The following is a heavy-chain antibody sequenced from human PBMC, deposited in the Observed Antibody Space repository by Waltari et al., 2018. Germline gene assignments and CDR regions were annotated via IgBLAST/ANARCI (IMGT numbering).Heavy chain of an antibody. V-gene: IGHV5-51*01. CDR3: ARIRGYSSSWDPYFDY. CDR2: TVPVASDT. J-gene: IGHJ4*02. Sequence: EVQLVQSGAEVKKPGESLKISCKGSGYSFTSYWIGWVRQMPGKGLEWIEITVPVASDTRYSPSVHGRVTLSADKSISTAYLHWSSLKASDTAMYYCARIRGYSSSWDPYFDYWGQGTLVTVFS. CDR1: GYSFTSYW. D-gene: IGHD6-13*01.